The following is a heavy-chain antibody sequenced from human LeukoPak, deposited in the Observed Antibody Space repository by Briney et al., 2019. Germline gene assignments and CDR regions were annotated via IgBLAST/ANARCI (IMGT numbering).Heavy chain of an antibody. J-gene: IGHJ4*02. CDR3: ARASVEHSIVAGDYFDY. CDR2: KSGIA. CDR1: GYSINNAHY. D-gene: IGHD2-15*01. V-gene: IGHV4-38-2*01. Sequence: SQTLSLTCAVSGYSINNAHYWAWIRQPPGKGLEWIGNKSGIASYNPSLKSRVTISLETSKNHFSLNLRSVTAADTAVYFCARASVEHSIVAGDYFDYWGQGTLVTVSS.